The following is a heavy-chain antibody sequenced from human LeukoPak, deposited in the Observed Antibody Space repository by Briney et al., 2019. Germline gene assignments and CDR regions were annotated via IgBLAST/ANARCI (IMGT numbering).Heavy chain of an antibody. D-gene: IGHD6-13*01. Sequence: PGGSLRLSCAASGFTFSSYAMNWARQDPGKGLEWVSAISGSGGSTYYADSVKGRFTISRDNSKNTLYLQMNSLRAEDTAVYYCAKDTSSSWYYKVGTFDIWGQGTMVTVSS. CDR1: GFTFSSYA. CDR3: AKDTSSSWYYKVGTFDI. CDR2: ISGSGGST. J-gene: IGHJ3*02. V-gene: IGHV3-23*01.